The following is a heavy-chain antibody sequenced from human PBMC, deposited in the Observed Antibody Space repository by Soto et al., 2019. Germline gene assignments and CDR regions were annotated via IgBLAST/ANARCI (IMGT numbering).Heavy chain of an antibody. D-gene: IGHD2-15*01. CDR3: VNPHCSGGRCRRGDAFDI. V-gene: IGHV3-64D*08. Sequence: GGSLRLSCSGSGFTFSIYAMHWVRQAPGKGLEYVSAISSNGGSTSYADSVKGGFTMSRDNSKNTVYLQMSSLRAEATAVYYCVNPHCSGGRCRRGDAFDIWGQGTVVTVSS. J-gene: IGHJ3*02. CDR1: GFTFSIYA. CDR2: ISSNGGST.